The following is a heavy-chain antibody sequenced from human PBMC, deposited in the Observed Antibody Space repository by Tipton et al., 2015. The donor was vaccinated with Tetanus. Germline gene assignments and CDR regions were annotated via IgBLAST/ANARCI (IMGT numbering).Heavy chain of an antibody. Sequence: SLRLSCAVSDSIASHSYVTWVRQAPGKGLEWVSGVSASGNTNYADSVDGRFTISRDNAKNTMYLQMNSLRAEDTATYYCAKLKSRGDSSAIEHWGQGTLVTVSS. CDR1: DSIASHSY. V-gene: IGHV3-53*01. J-gene: IGHJ4*02. D-gene: IGHD2-21*02. CDR3: AKLKSRGDSSAIEH. CDR2: VSASGNT.